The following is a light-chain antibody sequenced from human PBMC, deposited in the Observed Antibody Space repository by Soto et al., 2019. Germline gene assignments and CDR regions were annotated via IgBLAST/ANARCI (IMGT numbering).Light chain of an antibody. CDR3: QQYYSYPWT. J-gene: IGKJ1*01. V-gene: IGKV1-5*03. Sequence: DIQMTQSPSTLSASVGDRVAITCRASQSINTLLAWYQQKPGKAPKLLIYKASRLESGVPSRFSGSGSGTEFTLTIISLQPDDFATLYCQQYYSYPWTFGQGTKVEIK. CDR2: KAS. CDR1: QSINTL.